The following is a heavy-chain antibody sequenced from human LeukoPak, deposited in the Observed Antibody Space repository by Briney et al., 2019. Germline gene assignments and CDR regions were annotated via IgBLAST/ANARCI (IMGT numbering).Heavy chain of an antibody. J-gene: IGHJ3*01. Sequence: GRSLRLSCAASGFTFSSYGMHWVRQAPGKGLEWVTLISYDGSNKYYADSVKGRFTISRDNSKNTLYLQMNSLRAGDTAVYYCARDCTGGTCYDAFDLWGQGTMVTVSS. V-gene: IGHV3-30*03. CDR1: GFTFSSYG. CDR3: ARDCTGGTCYDAFDL. CDR2: ISYDGSNK. D-gene: IGHD2-15*01.